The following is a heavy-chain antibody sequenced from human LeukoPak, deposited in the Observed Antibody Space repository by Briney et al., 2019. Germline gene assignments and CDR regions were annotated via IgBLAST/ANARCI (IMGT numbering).Heavy chain of an antibody. CDR1: GDSISRYY. V-gene: IGHV3-11*04. Sequence: PSETLSLTCTVSGDSISRYYWSWIRQAPGKGLEWVSYISSSGSTIYYADSVKGRFTISRDNAKNSLYLQMNSLRAEDTAVYYCARVSSRSYYYDSSGYFGYWGQGTLVTVSS. J-gene: IGHJ4*02. D-gene: IGHD3-22*01. CDR3: ARVSSRSYYYDSSGYFGY. CDR2: ISSSGSTI.